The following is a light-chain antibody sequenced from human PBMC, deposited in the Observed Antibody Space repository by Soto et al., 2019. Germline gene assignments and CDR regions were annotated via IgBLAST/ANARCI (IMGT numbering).Light chain of an antibody. CDR2: GAS. CDR1: QSVTSNY. V-gene: IGKV3-20*01. CDR3: QQYGGSPPYT. Sequence: EIVLTQSPGTLSLSPGERATLSCRASQSVTSNYLAWYQQKPGQAPRLLVYGASSRATGIPDRFSGSGSGTDFTLTIGRLEPEDFAVYYCQQYGGSPPYTFGRGTKLEIK. J-gene: IGKJ2*01.